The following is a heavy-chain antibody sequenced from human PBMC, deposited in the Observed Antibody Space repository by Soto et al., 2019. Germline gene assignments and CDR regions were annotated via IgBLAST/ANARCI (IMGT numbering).Heavy chain of an antibody. D-gene: IGHD1-7*01. J-gene: IGHJ4*02. CDR1: GFTYSTYA. V-gene: IGHV3-23*01. Sequence: GGSLRLSCAASGFTYSTYALSWVRQAPGKGLEWVSAISANGQGIYYADSVRGRFTISRDNSKNTIFLHMDSLRAEDTAVYYCAKDRNYPRDQFHYWGQGTLVTVSS. CDR3: AKDRNYPRDQFHY. CDR2: ISANGQGI.